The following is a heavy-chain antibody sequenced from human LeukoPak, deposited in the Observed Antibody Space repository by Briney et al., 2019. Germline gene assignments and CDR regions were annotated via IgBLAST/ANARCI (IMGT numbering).Heavy chain of an antibody. V-gene: IGHV1-2*02. D-gene: IGHD4-17*01. Sequence: ASVKVSCKASGYTFTGYYMHWVRQAPGQGLEWMGWINPNSGGTNYAQKFQGRLTMTRDTSISTAYMELSRLRSDDTAVYYCARESYGGNNNWFDPWGQGTLVTVSS. CDR3: ARESYGGNNNWFDP. J-gene: IGHJ5*02. CDR2: INPNSGGT. CDR1: GYTFTGYY.